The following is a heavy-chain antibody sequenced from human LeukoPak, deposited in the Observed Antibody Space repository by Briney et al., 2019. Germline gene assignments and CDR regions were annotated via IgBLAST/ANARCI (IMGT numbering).Heavy chain of an antibody. CDR3: ARDRRDAYSQNFDY. J-gene: IGHJ4*02. V-gene: IGHV3-48*03. Sequence: GGSLRLSCAASGFTFSNYEMNWVRQAPGKGLAWVSYIGTSGSTIYYADSVKGRFTISRDNAKNSLYLQMHSLRAEDTAVYYCARDRRDAYSQNFDYWGQGTLVTVSS. D-gene: IGHD5-24*01. CDR2: IGTSGSTI. CDR1: GFTFSNYE.